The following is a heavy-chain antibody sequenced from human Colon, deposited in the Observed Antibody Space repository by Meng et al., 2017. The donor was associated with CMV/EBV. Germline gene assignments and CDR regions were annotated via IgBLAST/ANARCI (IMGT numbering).Heavy chain of an antibody. CDR1: GGSISGHY. V-gene: IGHV4-59*11. J-gene: IGHJ5*01. CDR2: IYYSGST. D-gene: IGHD6-13*01. Sequence: SETLSLTCSVSGGSISGHYWSWIRQPPGKGLEWIGQIYYSGSTNYKPSLKSRVTISVDTSKNQFSLKLTSMTVADTAVYYCARASAAYSSSWFDYWGQGTLVTVSS. CDR3: ARASAAYSSSWFDY.